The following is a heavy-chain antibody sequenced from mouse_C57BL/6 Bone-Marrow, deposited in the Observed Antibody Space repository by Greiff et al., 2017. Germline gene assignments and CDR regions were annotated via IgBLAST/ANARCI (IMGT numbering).Heavy chain of an antibody. CDR3: ARDRPYGNYSYDFDY. CDR1: GYSITSGYY. D-gene: IGHD2-1*01. CDR2: ISYDGSN. V-gene: IGHV3-6*01. Sequence: EVKLEESGPGLVKPSQSLSLTCSVTGYSITSGYYWNWLRQFPGNKLEWMGYISYDGSNNYNRSLKNRISITRDKSKHQFFLKLTCVSTEDTATYYCARDRPYGNYSYDFDYWGQGTTLTVSS. J-gene: IGHJ2*01.